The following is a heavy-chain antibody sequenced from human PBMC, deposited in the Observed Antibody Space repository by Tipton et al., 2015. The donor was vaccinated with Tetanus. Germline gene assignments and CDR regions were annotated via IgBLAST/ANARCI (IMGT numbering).Heavy chain of an antibody. D-gene: IGHD3-22*01. CDR3: AREGYYFDGSSYSYYFDS. Sequence: TLSLTCTVSGDSISSGDYYWSWIRQPPGKGLEWIGDIYNSGSTYYNPSLKSRITISVDTSKSQFSLNLSSVTAADTAVYYCAREGYYFDGSSYSYYFDSWGQGTLVPVSS. CDR1: GDSISSGDYY. J-gene: IGHJ4*02. CDR2: IYNSGST. V-gene: IGHV4-30-4*01.